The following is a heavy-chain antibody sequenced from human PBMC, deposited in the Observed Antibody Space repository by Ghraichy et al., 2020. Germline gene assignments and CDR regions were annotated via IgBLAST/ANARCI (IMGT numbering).Heavy chain of an antibody. Sequence: SETLSLTCTVSGGSISSGGYYWSWIRQHPGKGLEWIGYIYYSGSTYYNPSLKSRVTISVDTSKNQFSLKLSSVTAADTAVYYCARDPYLPDDFWSGYKSGMDVWGQGTTVTVSS. CDR1: GGSISSGGYY. CDR2: IYYSGST. CDR3: ARDPYLPDDFWSGYKSGMDV. D-gene: IGHD3-3*01. V-gene: IGHV4-31*03. J-gene: IGHJ6*02.